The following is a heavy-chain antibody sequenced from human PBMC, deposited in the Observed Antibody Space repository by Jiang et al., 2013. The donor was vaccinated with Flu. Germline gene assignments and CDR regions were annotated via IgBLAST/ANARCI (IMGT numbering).Heavy chain of an antibody. CDR3: ARGSVVVPAAPTYYYYGMDV. D-gene: IGHD2-2*01. CDR1: GYTFTGYY. J-gene: IGHJ6*02. CDR2: INPNSGGT. V-gene: IGHV1-2*04. Sequence: QLVESGAEVKRPGASVKVSCKASGYTFTGYYMHWVRQAPGQGLEWMGWINPNSGGTNYAQKFQGWVTMTRDTSISTAYMELSRLRSDDTAVYYCARGSVVVPAAPTYYYYGMDVWGQGTTVTVSS.